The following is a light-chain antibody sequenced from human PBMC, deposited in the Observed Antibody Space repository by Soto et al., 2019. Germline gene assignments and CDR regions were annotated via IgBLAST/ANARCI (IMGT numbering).Light chain of an antibody. Sequence: EIVMTQSPATLSVSPGERATLSCRASQSVRINLAWYQQKPGQAPRLLIYGASTRATGITARFSGSGSGTEFTLSISNLQSEDFAHYYCQHYNNWPPIAFGQGTRLEIK. CDR1: QSVRIN. J-gene: IGKJ5*01. V-gene: IGKV3-15*01. CDR2: GAS. CDR3: QHYNNWPPIA.